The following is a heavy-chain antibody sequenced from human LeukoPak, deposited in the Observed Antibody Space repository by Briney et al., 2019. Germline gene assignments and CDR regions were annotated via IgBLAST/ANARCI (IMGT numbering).Heavy chain of an antibody. Sequence: GRSLRLSCAASGFTFDDYAMHWVRQAPGKGLEWVSGISWNSGSIGYADSVKGRFTISRDNAKNSLYLQMNSLRAEDTALYCCAKESYSSSLLDYWGQGTLVTVSS. CDR2: ISWNSGSI. D-gene: IGHD6-6*01. CDR3: AKESYSSSLLDY. V-gene: IGHV3-9*01. CDR1: GFTFDDYA. J-gene: IGHJ4*02.